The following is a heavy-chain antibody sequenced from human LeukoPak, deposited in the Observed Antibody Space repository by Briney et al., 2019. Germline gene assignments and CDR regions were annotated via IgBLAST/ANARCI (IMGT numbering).Heavy chain of an antibody. J-gene: IGHJ3*02. CDR3: ARGYCSGDSCLNDLFDI. V-gene: IGHV4-4*07. D-gene: IGHD2-15*01. Sequence: SETLSLICTVSGGSISTYYWSWIRQPAGKGLEWIGRIYTSGSTNYNPSLKSRVTMSVDTSKNQFSLKLSSVTAADTAMYYCARGYCSGDSCLNDLFDIGGQGTMVTVSS. CDR1: GGSISTYY. CDR2: IYTSGST.